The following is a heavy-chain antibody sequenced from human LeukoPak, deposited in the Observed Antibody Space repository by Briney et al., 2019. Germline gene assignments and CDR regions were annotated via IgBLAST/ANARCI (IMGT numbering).Heavy chain of an antibody. D-gene: IGHD3-3*01. J-gene: IGHJ4*02. CDR3: ARAGTGYDFWSGYSELDY. CDR1: GFTFSSYG. V-gene: IGHV3-33*01. CDR2: IWYDGSNK. Sequence: SGRSLRLSCAASGFTFSSYGMHWVRQAPGKGLEWVAVIWYDGSNKYYADYVKGRFTISRDNSKNTLYLQMNSLRAEDTAVYYCARAGTGYDFWSGYSELDYWGQGTLVTVSS.